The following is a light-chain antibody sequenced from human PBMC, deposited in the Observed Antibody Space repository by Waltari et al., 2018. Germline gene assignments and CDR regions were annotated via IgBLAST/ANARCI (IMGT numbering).Light chain of an antibody. CDR3: SSYISSSTRV. V-gene: IGLV2-14*01. CDR1: SSVVRGYNY. CDR2: EVS. J-gene: IGLJ3*02. Sequence: QSALTQPASVSGSPGQSITISCTGTSSVVRGYNYVSWYQQHPGKAPKLMIYEVSKRPSGVSNRFSGSKSGNTASLTISGLQAEDEADYYCSSYISSSTRVFGGGTKLIVL.